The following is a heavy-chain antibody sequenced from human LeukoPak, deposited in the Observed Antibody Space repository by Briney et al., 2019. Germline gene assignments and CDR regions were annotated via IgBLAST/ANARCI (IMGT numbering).Heavy chain of an antibody. CDR3: ARVVASGRRGLFDY. Sequence: SQTLSLTCSVPSGSISSGGDYWSWIRQNPGRGPEWIGQMDNTGSTDYNPSLESRVTISGDTSKNQFSLKLTSVSAADTAVYYCARVVASGRRGLFDYWGQGTQVTVSS. D-gene: IGHD3-10*01. CDR2: MDNTGST. CDR1: SGSISSGGDY. J-gene: IGHJ4*02. V-gene: IGHV4-31*03.